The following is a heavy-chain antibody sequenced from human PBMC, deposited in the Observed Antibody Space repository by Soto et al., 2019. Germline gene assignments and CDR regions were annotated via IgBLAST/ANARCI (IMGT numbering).Heavy chain of an antibody. CDR2: ISGSGGST. J-gene: IGHJ6*03. D-gene: IGHD4-17*01. Sequence: GGSLRLSCAASGFTFSSYAMSWVRQAPGKGLEWVSAISGSGGSTYYADSVKGRFTISRDNSKNTLYLQMNSLGAEDTAVYYCAKERGDGVIYYYYYMDVWGKGTTVTVSS. V-gene: IGHV3-23*01. CDR3: AKERGDGVIYYYYYMDV. CDR1: GFTFSSYA.